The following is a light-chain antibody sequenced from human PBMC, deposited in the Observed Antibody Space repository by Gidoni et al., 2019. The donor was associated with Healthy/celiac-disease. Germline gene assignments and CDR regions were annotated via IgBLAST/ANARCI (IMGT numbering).Light chain of an antibody. J-gene: IGKJ4*01. CDR3: QQYDNLPLT. Sequence: DIHMSPSPSSLSASVGDRVTITCQASHDISNYLNWYQQKPGKAPKLLIDDASNLETGVPSRFSGSGSGTDFTFTISSLQPEDIATYYCQQYDNLPLTFGGGTKVEIK. V-gene: IGKV1-33*01. CDR1: HDISNY. CDR2: DAS.